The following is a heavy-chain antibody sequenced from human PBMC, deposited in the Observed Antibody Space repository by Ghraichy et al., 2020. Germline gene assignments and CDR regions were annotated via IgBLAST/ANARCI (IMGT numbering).Heavy chain of an antibody. V-gene: IGHV3-7*01. CDR2: IKQGGIEK. CDR3: ARDRGGSAGRFDS. CDR1: GFTFSDYW. D-gene: IGHD3-10*01. J-gene: IGHJ4*02. Sequence: GGSLRLSCAASGFTFSDYWMTWVRQAPGKGLEWVANIKQGGIEKYYVDSVRGRFTISRDNAKSSLYLQMNSLRAEDTAVYYCARDRGGSAGRFDSWGQGSLVTVSS.